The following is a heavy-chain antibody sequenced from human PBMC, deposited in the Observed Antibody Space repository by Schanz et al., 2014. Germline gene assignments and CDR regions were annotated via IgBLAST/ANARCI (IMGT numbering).Heavy chain of an antibody. J-gene: IGHJ4*02. D-gene: IGHD3-22*01. V-gene: IGHV3-30*19. CDR2: ISYDGNNK. Sequence: QVQLVESGGGVVQPGGSLRLSCAASGFSFSSYGMHWVRQAPGKGLEWVALISYDGNNKFYTDSVKGRFTISRDNSRNTLYLEIDTLRPEDTAVYYCARDKGGYYPFDYWGQGSLVTVSS. CDR1: GFSFSSYG. CDR3: ARDKGGYYPFDY.